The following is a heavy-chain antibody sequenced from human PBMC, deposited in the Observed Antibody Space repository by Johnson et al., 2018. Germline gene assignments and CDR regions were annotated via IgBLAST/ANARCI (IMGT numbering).Heavy chain of an antibody. D-gene: IGHD3-16*01. CDR1: GFTFSPYA. CDR2: IGYDGGNK. CDR3: ANALGVDPYDGFDT. V-gene: IGHV3-30*18. Sequence: QVQLVQSGGGAVQPGRSLRLSCVVSGFTFSPYAMFWVRQAPGKGLEWVAVIGYDGGNKYYADSVKGRFTISRDNSKKTLFLQMNSLRAEDTAVYYCANALGVDPYDGFDTWGQGTMVTVSS. J-gene: IGHJ3*02.